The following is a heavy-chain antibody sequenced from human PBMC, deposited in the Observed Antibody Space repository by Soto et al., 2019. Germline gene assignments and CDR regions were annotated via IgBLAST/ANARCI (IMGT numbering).Heavy chain of an antibody. J-gene: IGHJ5*02. CDR2: ISSSSSYI. V-gene: IGHV3-21*01. Sequence: GGSLRLSCAASGFTFSSYSMNWVRQAPGKGLEWVSSISSSSSYIYYADSVKGRFTISRDNAKNSLYLQMNSLRAEDTAVYDCARLPDSSSGYEEFVWFDPWGQGTLVTVSS. CDR1: GFTFSSYS. CDR3: ARLPDSSSGYEEFVWFDP. D-gene: IGHD6-13*01.